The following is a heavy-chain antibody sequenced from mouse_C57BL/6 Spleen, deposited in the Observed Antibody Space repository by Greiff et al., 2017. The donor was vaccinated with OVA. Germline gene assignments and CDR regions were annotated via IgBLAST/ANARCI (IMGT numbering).Heavy chain of an antibody. CDR3: ASGFFDY. Sequence: LQESGPELVKPGASVKISCKASGYAFSSSWMNWVKQRPGKGLEWIGRIYPGDGDTNYNGKFKGKATLTADKSSSTAYMQLSSLTSEDSAVYFCASGFFDYWGQGTTLTVSS. J-gene: IGHJ2*01. CDR2: IYPGDGDT. CDR1: GYAFSSSW. D-gene: IGHD4-1*01. V-gene: IGHV1-82*01.